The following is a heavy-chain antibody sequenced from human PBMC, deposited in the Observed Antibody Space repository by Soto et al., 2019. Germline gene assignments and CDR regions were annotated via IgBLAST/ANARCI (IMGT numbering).Heavy chain of an antibody. CDR1: GGSISSSSYY. Sequence: SETLSLTCTLTGGSISSSSYYWAWIRQPPGKGLEWIGSIYYSGSTYYNPSLKSRVTISVDTSKNQFSLKLSSVTAADTAVYYCARASDIVGATGYYYYNGMDVWGQGTTVTVS. CDR2: IYYSGST. D-gene: IGHD1-26*01. V-gene: IGHV4-39*01. CDR3: ARASDIVGATGYYYYNGMDV. J-gene: IGHJ6*02.